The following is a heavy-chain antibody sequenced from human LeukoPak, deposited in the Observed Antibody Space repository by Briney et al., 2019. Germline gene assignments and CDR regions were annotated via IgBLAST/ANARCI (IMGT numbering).Heavy chain of an antibody. J-gene: IGHJ6*02. CDR2: IYHSGST. Sequence: PSETLSLTCTVSGYSISSGYYWGWIRQPPGKGLEWIGSIYHSGSTYYNPSLKSRVTISVDTSKNQFSLKLSSVTAADTAVYYCAREDPQTRVPEGMDVWGQGTTVTVSS. CDR1: GYSISSGYY. D-gene: IGHD4/OR15-4a*01. V-gene: IGHV4-38-2*02. CDR3: AREDPQTRVPEGMDV.